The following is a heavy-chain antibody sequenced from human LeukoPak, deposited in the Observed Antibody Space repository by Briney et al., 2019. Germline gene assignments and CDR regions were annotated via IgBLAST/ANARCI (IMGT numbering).Heavy chain of an antibody. CDR2: IYYSGST. J-gene: IGHJ5*02. V-gene: IGHV4-59*08. CDR3: ARSPAPRIAARPWWFDP. Sequence: SETLSLTCTVSGGSISSYYWSWIRQPPGKGLEWIGYIYYSGSTNYNPSLKSRVTISVDTSKNQFSLKLSSVTAADTAVYYCARSPAPRIAARPWWFDPWGQGTLVTVSS. CDR1: GGSISSYY. D-gene: IGHD6-6*01.